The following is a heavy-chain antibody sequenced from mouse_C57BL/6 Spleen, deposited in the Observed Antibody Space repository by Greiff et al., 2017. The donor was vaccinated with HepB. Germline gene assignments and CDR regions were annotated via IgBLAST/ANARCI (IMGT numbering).Heavy chain of an antibody. D-gene: IGHD2-1*01. V-gene: IGHV1-26*01. Sequence: EVQLQQSGPELVKPGASVKISCKASGYTFTDYYMNWVKQSHGKSLEWIGDINPNNGGTSYNQKFKGKATLTVDKSSSTAYMELRSLTSEDSAVYDCARFYYGNSPFAYWGQGTLVTVSA. CDR3: ARFYYGNSPFAY. J-gene: IGHJ3*01. CDR2: INPNNGGT. CDR1: GYTFTDYY.